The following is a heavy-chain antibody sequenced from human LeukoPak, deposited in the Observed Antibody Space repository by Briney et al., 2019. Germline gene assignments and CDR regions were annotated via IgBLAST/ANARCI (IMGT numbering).Heavy chain of an antibody. CDR2: IYRDGSS. CDR3: ARSFYDILIGYYQYFDY. CDR1: GLSVSSNY. D-gene: IGHD3-9*01. V-gene: IGHV3-66*01. J-gene: IGHJ4*02. Sequence: GGSLRLSCVASGLSVSSNYMSWVRQAPGKGLEWVSVIYRDGSSYYAESVKGRFTISRDNSKNTLYIQMNSLRAEGTAVYYCARSFYDILIGYYQYFDYWGQGTLVTVSS.